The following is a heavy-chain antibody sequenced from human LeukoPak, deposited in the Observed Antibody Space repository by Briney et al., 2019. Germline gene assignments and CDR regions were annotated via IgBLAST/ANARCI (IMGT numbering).Heavy chain of an antibody. J-gene: IGHJ4*02. V-gene: IGHV3-21*01. CDR3: ARALLDSGYCLGY. D-gene: IGHD3-22*01. CDR1: GFTFSSYS. CDR2: ISSSSSYI. Sequence: GGSLRLSCAASGFTFSSYSMNWVRQAPGKGLEWVSSISSSSSYIYYADSVKGRFTISRDNAKNSLYLQMNSLRAEDTAVYYCARALLDSGYCLGYWGQGTLVTVSS.